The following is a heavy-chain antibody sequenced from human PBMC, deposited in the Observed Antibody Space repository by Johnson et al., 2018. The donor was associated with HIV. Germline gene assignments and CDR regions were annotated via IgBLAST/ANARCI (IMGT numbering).Heavy chain of an antibody. CDR1: GFTFDDYG. Sequence: VQLVESGGVVVQPGGSLRLSCAAAGFTFDDYGMSWVRQAPGKGLEWVSGINWNGVRTGYLDSMKGRFTISRDNAKNSLYLQMNSLRAEDTALYYCARDMGGTRGAFDIWGQGTMVTVSS. CDR2: INWNGVRT. D-gene: IGHD1-1*01. J-gene: IGHJ3*02. V-gene: IGHV3-20*04. CDR3: ARDMGGTRGAFDI.